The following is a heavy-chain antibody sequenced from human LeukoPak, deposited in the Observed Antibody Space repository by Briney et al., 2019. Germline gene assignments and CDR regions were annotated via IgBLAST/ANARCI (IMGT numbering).Heavy chain of an antibody. CDR2: INWNGGST. CDR3: ARLGYCSSTSCYVNYYYYMDV. Sequence: GGSLRHSCAASGFTFDDYGMSWVRQAPGKGLEWVSGINWNGGSTGYADSVKGRFTISRDNAKNSLYLQMNSLRAEDTALYYCARLGYCSSTSCYVNYYYYMDVWGKGTTVTVSS. CDR1: GFTFDDYG. V-gene: IGHV3-20*04. J-gene: IGHJ6*03. D-gene: IGHD2-2*01.